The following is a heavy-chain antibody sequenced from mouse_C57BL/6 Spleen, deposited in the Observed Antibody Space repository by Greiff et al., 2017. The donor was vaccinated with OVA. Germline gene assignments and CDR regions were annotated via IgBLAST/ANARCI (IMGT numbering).Heavy chain of an antibody. V-gene: IGHV5-17*01. CDR1: GFTFSDYG. J-gene: IGHJ3*01. CDR2: ISSGSSTI. Sequence: EVHLVESGGGLVKPGGSLKLSCAASGFTFSDYGMHWVRQAPEKGLEWVAYISSGSSTIYYADTVKGRFTISRDNAKNTLFLQMTSLRSEDTAMYYCAVYYSNYLFAYWGQGTLVTVSA. D-gene: IGHD2-5*01. CDR3: AVYYSNYLFAY.